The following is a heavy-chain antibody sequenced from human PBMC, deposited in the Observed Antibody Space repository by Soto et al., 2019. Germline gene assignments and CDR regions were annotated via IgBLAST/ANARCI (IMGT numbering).Heavy chain of an antibody. Sequence: LSLTCTVSGGSISSGGYYWSWIRQHPGKGLEWIGYIYYSGSTYYNPSLKSRVTISVDTSKNQFSLKLSSVTAADTAVYYCARGINYYDSSGDSWFDPWGQGTLVTVSS. CDR1: GGSISSGGYY. CDR3: ARGINYYDSSGDSWFDP. D-gene: IGHD3-22*01. CDR2: IYYSGST. V-gene: IGHV4-31*03. J-gene: IGHJ5*02.